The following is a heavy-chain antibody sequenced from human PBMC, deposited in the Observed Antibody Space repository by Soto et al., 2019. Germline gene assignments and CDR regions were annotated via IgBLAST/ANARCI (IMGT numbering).Heavy chain of an antibody. CDR3: XXXXXXXXXXXWSLCCV. CDR2: ISYDGSNE. CDR1: GFSFRTFG. J-gene: IGHJ3*01. V-gene: IGHV3-30*03. Sequence: QVQLVESGGGVVQPGRSLSLSCAASGFSFRTFGMHWVRQAPGKGLEWVAVISYDGSNEFYADSVKGRFTISRDNSKNTXXXXXXXXXXXXXXXXXXXXXXXXXXXXXWSLCCVWGQGTMVTVSS.